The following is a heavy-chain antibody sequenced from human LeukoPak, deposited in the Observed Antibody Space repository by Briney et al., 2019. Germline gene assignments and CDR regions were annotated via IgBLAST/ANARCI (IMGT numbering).Heavy chain of an antibody. CDR2: IGGSGAST. J-gene: IGHJ4*02. CDR1: GFTFTNYA. V-gene: IGHV3-23*01. D-gene: IGHD2-15*01. Sequence: GGSLRLSCAASGFTFTNYAMNWVRQAPGKGLEWVSTIGGSGASTHYADSVQGRFTISRDNSKNTLYLQMNSLRAEDTAVYYCAKTYVSSGPIAGHFDYWGQGTLVTVSS. CDR3: AKTYVSSGPIAGHFDY.